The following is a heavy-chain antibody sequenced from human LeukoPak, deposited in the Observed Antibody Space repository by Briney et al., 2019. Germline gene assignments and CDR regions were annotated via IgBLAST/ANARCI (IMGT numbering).Heavy chain of an antibody. V-gene: IGHV3-53*01. CDR1: GFTVSTNY. Sequence: GGSLRLSCAASGFTVSTNYMTWVRQAPGKGPEWVSVIYCGGGTYYADPVKGRFTISRDNSKNTLYLQMNSLRAEDTAVYYCARPYYYDSSGYHGAFDIWGQGTMVTV. CDR2: IYCGGGT. CDR3: ARPYYYDSSGYHGAFDI. D-gene: IGHD3-22*01. J-gene: IGHJ3*02.